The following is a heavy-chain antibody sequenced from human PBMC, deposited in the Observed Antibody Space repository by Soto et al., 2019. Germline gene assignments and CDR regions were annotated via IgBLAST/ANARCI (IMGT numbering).Heavy chain of an antibody. CDR2: ISGSGGST. Sequence: GGSLRLSCAASGFTFSSYAMSWVRQAPGKGLEWVSAISGSGGSTYYADSVKGRFTISRDNSKNTLYLQMNSLRAEDTAVYYCAKTPTRGGSLLSFDYWGQGTLVTVSS. CDR1: GFTFSSYA. V-gene: IGHV3-23*01. J-gene: IGHJ4*02. CDR3: AKTPTRGGSLLSFDY. D-gene: IGHD3-10*01.